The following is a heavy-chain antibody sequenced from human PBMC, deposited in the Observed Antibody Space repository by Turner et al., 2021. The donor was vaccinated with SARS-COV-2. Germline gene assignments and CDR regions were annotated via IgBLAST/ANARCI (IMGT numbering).Heavy chain of an antibody. V-gene: IGHV3-21*01. J-gene: IGHJ5*02. Sequence: EVQLVESGGGLVKPGGSLRLPCAASGFTFSSYTMYWVRQAPGKGLEWDSSISSSSSYIYYADSVKGRFTISRDNAKNSLYLQMNSLRAEDTAVYYCARGTYYYDSSVYSGTNWFDPWGQGTLVTVSS. CDR3: ARGTYYYDSSVYSGTNWFDP. CDR2: ISSSSSYI. D-gene: IGHD3-22*01. CDR1: GFTFSSYT.